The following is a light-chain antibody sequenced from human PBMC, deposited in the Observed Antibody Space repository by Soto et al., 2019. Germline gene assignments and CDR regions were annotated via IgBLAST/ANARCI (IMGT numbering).Light chain of an antibody. Sequence: DIQLTQSPSSLSASVGDRVTISCRASQNITIYLNWYQQKPGKAPKVLIYGTSTLQSGVSSSFSGRGSGTDFTLTISSPQPDDFSTYYCQHTFSSPPWTFGQGTNVDMK. CDR2: GTS. V-gene: IGKV1-39*01. J-gene: IGKJ1*01. CDR1: QNITIY. CDR3: QHTFSSPPWT.